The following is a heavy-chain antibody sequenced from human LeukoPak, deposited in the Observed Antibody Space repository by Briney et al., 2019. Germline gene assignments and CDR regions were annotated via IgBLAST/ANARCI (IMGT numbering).Heavy chain of an antibody. CDR1: GGSFSGYY. J-gene: IGHJ4*02. Sequence: PSETLSLTCAVYGGSFSGYYWSWIRQPPGKGLEWIGEINHSGSTNYNPSLKSRVTISVDTSKNQFSLKLSSVTAADTAVYYCARQLAAAGDYWGQGTLVTVSS. D-gene: IGHD6-13*01. CDR2: INHSGST. V-gene: IGHV4-34*01. CDR3: ARQLAAAGDY.